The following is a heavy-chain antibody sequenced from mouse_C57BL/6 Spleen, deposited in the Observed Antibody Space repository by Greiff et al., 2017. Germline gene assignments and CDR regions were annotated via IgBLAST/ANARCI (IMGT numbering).Heavy chain of an antibody. Sequence: EVKLMESGGDLVKPGGSLKLSCAASGFTFSSYGMSWVRQTPDKRLEWVATISSGGSYTYYPDSVKGRFTISRDNAKNTLYLQMSSLKSEDTAMYYCARPNGYDPDWYFDVWGTGTTVTVSS. V-gene: IGHV5-6*01. CDR3: ARPNGYDPDWYFDV. CDR2: ISSGGSYT. D-gene: IGHD2-2*01. CDR1: GFTFSSYG. J-gene: IGHJ1*03.